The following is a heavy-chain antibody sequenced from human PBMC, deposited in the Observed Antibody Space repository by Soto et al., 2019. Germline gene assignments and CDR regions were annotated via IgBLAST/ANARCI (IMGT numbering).Heavy chain of an antibody. CDR1: GFSFSSHA. CDR2: ISYDGSTT. D-gene: IGHD4-4*01. CDR3: ARHVASTVTTYDWFDP. V-gene: IGHV3-30*09. J-gene: IGHJ5*02. Sequence: LGVSRAGYGFSFSSHAMHWVSQAPGKGLEWVAIISYDGSTTYHADSVKGRFAISRDNSKNTPYLQMNSLRTDDTAVYFCARHVASTVTTYDWFDPWRQGTLVTVSS.